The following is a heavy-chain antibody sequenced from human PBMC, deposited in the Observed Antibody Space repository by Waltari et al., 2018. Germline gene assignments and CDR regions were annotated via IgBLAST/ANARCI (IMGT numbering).Heavy chain of an antibody. J-gene: IGHJ4*02. Sequence: EVHLGESGGALTQPGGSLRIYCAAYGFTLSSYHMNGVRQAPGKGLEWVAYIRASSSVMFYADSVKGRFTVSRDNAKSSLYLQMNNLRDEDTAVYYCVRAWDGNSYGYGYWGQGTLVTVSS. CDR3: VRAWDGNSYGYGY. D-gene: IGHD5-18*01. V-gene: IGHV3-48*02. CDR1: GFTLSSYH. CDR2: IRASSSVM.